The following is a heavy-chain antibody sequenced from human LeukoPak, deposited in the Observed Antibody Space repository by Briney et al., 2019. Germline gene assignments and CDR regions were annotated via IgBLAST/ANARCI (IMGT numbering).Heavy chain of an antibody. Sequence: ASVKVSCKASGYTFTGYYMHWVRQATGQGLEWMGWMNPNGGNTGYAQKFQGRVSMTSNTSISTAYMELSSLRSEDTAVYYCTRGLRREQQLLRAFDDWGQGTLVTVSS. CDR2: MNPNGGNT. CDR1: GYTFTGYY. V-gene: IGHV1-8*02. J-gene: IGHJ4*02. D-gene: IGHD6-13*01. CDR3: TRGLRREQQLLRAFDD.